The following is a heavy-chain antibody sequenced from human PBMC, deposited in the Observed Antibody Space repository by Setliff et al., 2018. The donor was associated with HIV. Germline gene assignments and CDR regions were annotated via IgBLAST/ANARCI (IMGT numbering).Heavy chain of an antibody. CDR1: GASINSHY. CDR3: ARKEKGGAFDI. V-gene: IGHV4-59*11. J-gene: IGHJ3*02. CDR2: YYNGGT. Sequence: ASETLSLTCTVSGASINSHYWNWVRQSPAKGLEWIGYYYNGGTSYNPSLQSRVTISVDTPKNQFSLHLNSVTAADTAVYYCARKEKGGAFDIWGQGTMVTVSS.